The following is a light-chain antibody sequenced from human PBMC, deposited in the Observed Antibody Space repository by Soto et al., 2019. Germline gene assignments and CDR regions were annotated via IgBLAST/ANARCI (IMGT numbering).Light chain of an antibody. CDR1: QSVGDN. V-gene: IGKV3-15*01. CDR3: QQHNNWPWA. Sequence: EMVMTQSPGTLSVSPGEGATLSCRTSQSVGDNLAWYQQKPGQTPRLLIYTASSRATGIPARFSGSGSGTEFTLTISSLQSEDSEVYYCQQHNNWPWAFGQGTKVEVK. CDR2: TAS. J-gene: IGKJ1*01.